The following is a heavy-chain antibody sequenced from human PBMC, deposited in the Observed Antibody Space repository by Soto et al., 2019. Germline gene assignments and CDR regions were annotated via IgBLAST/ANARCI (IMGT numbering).Heavy chain of an antibody. V-gene: IGHV1-8*01. CDR2: MNPNSGNR. Sequence: GAAAKVSCKACGYRLTSYGRNWVRQATGQGREWMGVMNPNSGNRGYAQKFQGRVTMTRNTSISTAHMELSSLRSEDTAVYYCARGSRRSTYYDFWSGPSDYWGQGTLVTVSS. J-gene: IGHJ4*02. D-gene: IGHD3-3*01. CDR3: ARGSRRSTYYDFWSGPSDY. CDR1: GYRLTSYG.